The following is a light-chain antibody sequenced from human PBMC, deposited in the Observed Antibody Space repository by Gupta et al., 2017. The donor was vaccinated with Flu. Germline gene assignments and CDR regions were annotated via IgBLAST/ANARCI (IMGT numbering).Light chain of an antibody. Sequence: VLAQSPGTLSLSPGETVILSCRASESVRRNYLAWYQQKSGQAPRVLIYGTSNRAPGIPDRFSGSGSGKXFTLTIXRREPEDSASYYWHQERNSPFTFGXGTKVEIK. CDR1: ESVRRNY. CDR2: GTS. J-gene: IGKJ2*01. V-gene: IGKV3-20*01. CDR3: HQERNSPFT.